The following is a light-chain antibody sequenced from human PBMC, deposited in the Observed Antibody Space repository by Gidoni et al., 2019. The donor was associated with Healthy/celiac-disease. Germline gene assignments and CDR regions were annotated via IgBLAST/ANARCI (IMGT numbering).Light chain of an antibody. V-gene: IGKV2-28*01. CDR2: LCS. CDR3: KQALPTPRTYT. Sequence: DIVMTQSPLSLPVTPGAPASISCRSSQSLLHRNGYNYSDWYLQKPGQAHQLLIYLCSNRASAVPDRVSCSGSGTDFTLKISSGEAEDVGVYFYKQALPTPRTYTFGQGTKLEIK. J-gene: IGKJ2*01. CDR1: QSLLHRNGYNY.